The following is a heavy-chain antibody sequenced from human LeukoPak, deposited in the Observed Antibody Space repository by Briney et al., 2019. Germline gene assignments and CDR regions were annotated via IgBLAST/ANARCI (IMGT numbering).Heavy chain of an antibody. CDR1: GYTFTSYA. CDR2: INTNTGNP. Sequence: ASVKVSCKASGYTFTSYAMNWVRQATGQGLEWMGWINTNTGNPTYAQGFTGRFVFSLDTSVSTAYLQISSLKAEDTAVYYCARDEVVGALGYYYYYGMDVWGQGTTVTVSS. V-gene: IGHV7-4-1*02. D-gene: IGHD1-26*01. J-gene: IGHJ6*02. CDR3: ARDEVVGALGYYYYYGMDV.